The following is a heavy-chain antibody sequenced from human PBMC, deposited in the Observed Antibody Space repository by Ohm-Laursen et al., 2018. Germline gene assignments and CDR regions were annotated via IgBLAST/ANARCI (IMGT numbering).Heavy chain of an antibody. CDR3: ARADYGDYDY. CDR2: ISYDGSNK. D-gene: IGHD4-17*01. Sequence: SLRLSCAASGFTFSNYGMHWVRQAPGKGLEWVAVISYDGSNKYYADSVKGRFTISRDNSKNTLYLQMNSLRAEDTAVYYCARADYGDYDYWGQGTLVTVSS. J-gene: IGHJ4*02. CDR1: GFTFSNYG. V-gene: IGHV3-30*03.